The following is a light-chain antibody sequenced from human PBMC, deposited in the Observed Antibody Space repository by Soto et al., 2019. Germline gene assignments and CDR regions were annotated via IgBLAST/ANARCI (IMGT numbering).Light chain of an antibody. CDR3: QQYNASPLT. CDR1: QSLNTNS. V-gene: IGKV3-20*01. CDR2: AAS. Sequence: ENVLTQSPGTLSLSPGERATLSCRASQSLNTNSLAWYQQKPGQTPRLLIYAASTRDTDIPDRFIGSGSGTDFALTITRLEPEDFALYYCQQYNASPLTFGPGTKVDI. J-gene: IGKJ3*01.